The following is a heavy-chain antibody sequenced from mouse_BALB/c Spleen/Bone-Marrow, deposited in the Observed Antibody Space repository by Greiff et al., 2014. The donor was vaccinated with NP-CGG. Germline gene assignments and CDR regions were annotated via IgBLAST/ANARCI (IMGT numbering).Heavy chain of an antibody. J-gene: IGHJ4*01. CDR1: GYSFTGYY. Sequence: EVQGVESGPDLVKPGASLKISCKASGYSFTGYYMYWLKQSHGKSLEWIGRVNPNNGGTTYNQKFKDKAILTVDKSSTIAYMELRSLTSEDSAVYYCARDAMDYWGQGTSATVSS. V-gene: IGHV1-18*01. CDR3: ARDAMDY. CDR2: VNPNNGGT.